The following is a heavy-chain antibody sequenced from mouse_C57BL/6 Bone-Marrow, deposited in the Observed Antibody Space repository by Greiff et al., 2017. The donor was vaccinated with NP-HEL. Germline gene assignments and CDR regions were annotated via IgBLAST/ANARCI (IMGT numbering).Heavy chain of an antibody. Sequence: DVMLVESGGGLVKPGGSLKLSCAASGFTFSDYGMHWVRQAPEKGLEWVAYISSGSSTLYYADTVKGRFTISRDNAKNTLFLQMTSLRSEDTAMYYCARRVYYGSSYAMDYWGQGTSVTVSS. J-gene: IGHJ4*01. D-gene: IGHD1-1*01. V-gene: IGHV5-17*01. CDR1: GFTFSDYG. CDR2: ISSGSSTL. CDR3: ARRVYYGSSYAMDY.